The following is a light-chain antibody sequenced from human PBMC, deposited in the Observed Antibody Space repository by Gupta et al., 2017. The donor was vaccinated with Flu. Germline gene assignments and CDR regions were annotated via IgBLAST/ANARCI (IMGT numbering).Light chain of an antibody. V-gene: IGLV1-44*01. CDR3: AALDDSLNGPV. J-gene: IGLJ2*01. CDR1: SSNIGSNS. CDR2: SNN. Sequence: SVLTQPLSASGTPGQRVTISRYGSSSNIGSNSVNWYQQFPRTAPRLLIYSNNRRPSGVPDRFSGAKSGTSTSLAISGLQSEDEADYYCAALDDSLNGPVFGGGTRVTVL.